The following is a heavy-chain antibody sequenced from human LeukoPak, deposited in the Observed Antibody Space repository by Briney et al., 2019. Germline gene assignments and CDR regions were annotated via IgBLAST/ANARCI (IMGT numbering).Heavy chain of an antibody. D-gene: IGHD4-17*01. CDR2: ISSSGSTI. CDR3: ARGTSTVTTGGYYYYYYGMGV. CDR1: GFTFSSYE. J-gene: IGHJ6*02. V-gene: IGHV3-48*03. Sequence: GGSLRLSCAASGFTFSSYEMNWVRQAPGKGLEWVSYISSSGSTIYYADSVKGRFTISRDNAKNSLYLQMNSLRAEDTAVYYCARGTSTVTTGGYYYYYYGMGVWGQGTTVTVSS.